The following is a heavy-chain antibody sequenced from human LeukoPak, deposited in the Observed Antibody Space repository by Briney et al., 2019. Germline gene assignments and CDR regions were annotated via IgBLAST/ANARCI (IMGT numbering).Heavy chain of an antibody. CDR2: INHSGST. V-gene: IGHV4-34*01. Sequence: SETLSLTCAVYGGSFSGYYWSWIRQPPGKGLEWIGEINHSGSTNYNPSLKSRVTISVDTSKNQFSLKLSSVTAADTAVYYCARVAYSGYAPFDYWGQGTLVTVSS. D-gene: IGHD5-12*01. CDR1: GGSFSGYY. CDR3: ARVAYSGYAPFDY. J-gene: IGHJ4*02.